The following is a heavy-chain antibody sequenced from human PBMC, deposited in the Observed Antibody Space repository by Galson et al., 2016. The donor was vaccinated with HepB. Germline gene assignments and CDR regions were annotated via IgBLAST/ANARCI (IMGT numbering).Heavy chain of an antibody. J-gene: IGHJ4*01. CDR3: ARGTHYGDFSDY. D-gene: IGHD4-17*01. CDR1: GFSISSSSYY. Sequence: ETLSLTCTVSGFSISSSSYYWGWIRQPPGKGLEWIGNFDYSGSTHYNPSLKSRVTMSADPSKNQFSLNLSTVTAADTAVYFCARGTHYGDFSDYWGHGTLVTVSS. V-gene: IGHV4-39*01. CDR2: FDYSGST.